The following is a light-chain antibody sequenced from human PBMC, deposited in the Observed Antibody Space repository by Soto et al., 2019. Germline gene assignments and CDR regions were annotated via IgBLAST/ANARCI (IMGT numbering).Light chain of an antibody. CDR1: SSDVGGYNY. CDR2: EAS. V-gene: IGLV2-8*01. J-gene: IGLJ1*01. Sequence: QSALTQPPSASGSPGQSVTISCTGTSSDVGGYNYVSWYQQHPGKAPKLMIYEASKRPSGVPDRFSGSKSGNTASLTVSGLQAEDEADYYCSSYAGSNYYVFGTGTKLTVL. CDR3: SSYAGSNYYV.